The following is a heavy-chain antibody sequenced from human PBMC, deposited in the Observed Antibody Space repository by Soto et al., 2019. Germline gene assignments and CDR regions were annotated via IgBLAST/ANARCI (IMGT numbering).Heavy chain of an antibody. CDR2: IKQDGSEK. D-gene: IGHD2-2*01. J-gene: IGHJ6*03. CDR1: GFTFSSYW. CDR3: ASGLGPAAMPYYYYMHV. V-gene: IGHV3-7*01. Sequence: GGSLRLSCAASGFTFSSYWMSWVRQAPGKGLEWVANIKQDGSEKYYVDSVKGRFTISRDNAKNSLYLQMNSLRAEDTAVYYCASGLGPAAMPYYYYMHVWGKGTTVTVSS.